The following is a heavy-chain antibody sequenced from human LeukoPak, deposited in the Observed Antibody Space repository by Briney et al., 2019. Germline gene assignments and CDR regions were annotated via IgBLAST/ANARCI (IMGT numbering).Heavy chain of an antibody. D-gene: IGHD3-22*01. V-gene: IGHV4-39*01. CDR1: GGSISSSSYY. CDR3: ARQTDISGYYYGY. Sequence: PSETLSLTCSVSGGSISSSSYYWGWIRQPPGKGLEWIGSINYSVSTYYNPSLKSQVTISVDTSKNQFSLNLSSLTATDTAVYYWARQTDISGYYYGYWGQGTLVTVSS. CDR2: INYSVST. J-gene: IGHJ4*02.